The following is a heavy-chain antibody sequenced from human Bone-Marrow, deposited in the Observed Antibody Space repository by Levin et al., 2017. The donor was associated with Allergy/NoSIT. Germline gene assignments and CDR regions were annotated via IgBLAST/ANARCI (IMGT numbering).Heavy chain of an antibody. Sequence: GASVKVSCKASGYIFTGYYMHWVRQAPGQGLEWMGWINPNTGGANSAQRFQGRVTMTRDTSITTAYMELRSLGSDDTAVYSCARSSGTLGPFDYWGQGTLVTVSS. CDR3: ARSSGTLGPFDY. D-gene: IGHD1-7*01. V-gene: IGHV1-2*02. CDR2: INPNTGGA. J-gene: IGHJ4*02. CDR1: GYIFTGYY.